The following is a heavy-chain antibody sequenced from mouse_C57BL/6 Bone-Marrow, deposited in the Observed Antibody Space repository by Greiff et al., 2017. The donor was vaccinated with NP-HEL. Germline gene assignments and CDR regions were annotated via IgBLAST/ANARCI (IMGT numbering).Heavy chain of an antibody. Sequence: VPLQHSFAYLVTPCASVSFSFTPSFYAFSCYWFYFFTPWPCHVLLLFCQIYPGDGDTNYNGSFKVTSTLTADKSSSTAYMQLSSLTSEDSAVYFCARQGLYYYGSSPAWFAYWGQGTLVTVSA. D-gene: IGHD1-1*01. CDR1: FYAFSCYW. CDR2: IYPGDGDT. CDR3: ARQGLYYYGSSPAWFAY. V-gene: IGHV1-80*01. J-gene: IGHJ3*01.